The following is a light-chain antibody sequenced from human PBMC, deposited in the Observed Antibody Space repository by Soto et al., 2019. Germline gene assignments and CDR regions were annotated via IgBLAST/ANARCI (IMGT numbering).Light chain of an antibody. CDR3: QQYNNWPPIT. CDR2: GAS. Sequence: EIVLTTSPCTLSLSPGARATLSCRASQSVSSNLAWYQQKPGQAPRLLIYGASTRATGIPARFSGSGSGTEFTLTISSLQSEDFAVYYCQQYNNWPPITFGQGTRLEF. V-gene: IGKV3-15*01. J-gene: IGKJ5*01. CDR1: QSVSSN.